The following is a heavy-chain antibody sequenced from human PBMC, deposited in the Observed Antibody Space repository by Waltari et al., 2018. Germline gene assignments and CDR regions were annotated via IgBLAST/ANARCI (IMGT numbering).Heavy chain of an antibody. D-gene: IGHD6-25*01. J-gene: IGHJ6*02. Sequence: EVQLVESGGGLIQPGGSLRLSCAASGFTVSSNYMSWVRQAPGKGLAWVSVSYSGGSTYYADSWKGRFTISRDNSKNTLYLQMNSLRAEDTAVYYCARELRAGYYGMDVWGQGTTVTVSS. V-gene: IGHV3-53*01. CDR3: ARELRAGYYGMDV. CDR1: GFTVSSNY. CDR2: SYSGGST.